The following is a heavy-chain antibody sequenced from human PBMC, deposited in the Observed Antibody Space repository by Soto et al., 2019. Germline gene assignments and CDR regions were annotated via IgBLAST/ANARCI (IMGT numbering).Heavy chain of an antibody. CDR2: IWYDGSNK. Sequence: QVQLVESGGGVVQPGRSLRLSCAASGFTFSSYGMHWVRQAPGKGPEWVAVIWYDGSNKYYADSVKGRFTISRDNSKNKLYLQMNILRAEDTAVYYCARDEWGWGSLDYWGQGTLVTVSS. CDR3: ARDEWGWGSLDY. V-gene: IGHV3-33*01. D-gene: IGHD3-16*01. CDR1: GFTFSSYG. J-gene: IGHJ4*02.